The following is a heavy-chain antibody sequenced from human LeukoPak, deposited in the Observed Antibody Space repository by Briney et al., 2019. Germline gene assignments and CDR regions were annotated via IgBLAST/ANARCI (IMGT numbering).Heavy chain of an antibody. J-gene: IGHJ6*03. CDR3: AKASTSWGYYYYMDV. D-gene: IGHD2-2*01. Sequence: PGGSLRLSCAASGFTFSSYWMSWVRQAPGKGLEWVANIKQDGSEKYYVDSVKGRFTISRDNAKNSLYLQMNSLRAEDTALYYCAKASTSWGYYYYMDVWGKGTTVTISS. CDR1: GFTFSSYW. V-gene: IGHV3-7*03. CDR2: IKQDGSEK.